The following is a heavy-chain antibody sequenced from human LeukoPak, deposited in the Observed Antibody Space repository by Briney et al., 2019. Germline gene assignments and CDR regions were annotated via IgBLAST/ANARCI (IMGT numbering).Heavy chain of an antibody. CDR2: ISAYNGNT. Sequence: ASVKVSCKASGCTFTSYGISWVRQAPGQGLEWMGWISAYNGNTNYAQKLQGRVTMSTDTSTSTGYMELRSLRSDDTAVYYCARGLQETLAWLKALSAFDIWGQGTMVTVSS. D-gene: IGHD5-24*01. J-gene: IGHJ3*02. V-gene: IGHV1-18*01. CDR3: ARGLQETLAWLKALSAFDI. CDR1: GCTFTSYG.